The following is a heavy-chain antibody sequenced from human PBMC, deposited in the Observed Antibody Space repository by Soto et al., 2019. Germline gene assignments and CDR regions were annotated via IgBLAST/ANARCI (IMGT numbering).Heavy chain of an antibody. D-gene: IGHD5-12*01. Sequence: QVQLQESGPGLVKPSWTLSLTCAVSSGSISSSNWWSWVRQPPGKGLEWIGEIYHSGSTNYNPSLKRRVTISVDKSTNQFSLKLSSVTAADTAVYYCARVLVATIFGAGAFDIWGQGTMVTVSS. CDR3: ARVLVATIFGAGAFDI. CDR1: SGSISSSNW. J-gene: IGHJ3*02. V-gene: IGHV4-4*02. CDR2: IYHSGST.